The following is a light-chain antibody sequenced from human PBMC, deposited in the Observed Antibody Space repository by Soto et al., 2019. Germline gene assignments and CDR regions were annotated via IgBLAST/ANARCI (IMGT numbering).Light chain of an antibody. CDR3: GTWDTSLSGGL. V-gene: IGLV1-51*01. J-gene: IGLJ2*01. CDR1: SSNIGNNF. Sequence: QSVLTQPPSVSAAPGQTVTISCSGGSSNIGNNFVSWYQQLPGTAPKLLIYDNNKRPSGIPDRFSASRSATSATLAITGLQTRDGAVYYCGTWDTSLSGGLFGGGTKLTVL. CDR2: DNN.